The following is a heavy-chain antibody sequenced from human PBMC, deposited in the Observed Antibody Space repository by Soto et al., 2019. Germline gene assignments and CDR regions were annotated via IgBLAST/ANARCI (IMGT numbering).Heavy chain of an antibody. D-gene: IGHD2-21*02. J-gene: IGHJ3*02. CDR2: ISYDGSNK. CDR3: AASPTAYCGGDCYPDHAFDI. V-gene: IGHV3-30*03. Sequence: SLRLSCAASGFTFSSYGMHWVRQAPGKGLEWVAVISYDGSNKYYADSVKGRFTISRDNSKNTLYLQMNSLRAEDTAVYYCAASPTAYCGGDCYPDHAFDIWGQGTMVTVSS. CDR1: GFTFSSYG.